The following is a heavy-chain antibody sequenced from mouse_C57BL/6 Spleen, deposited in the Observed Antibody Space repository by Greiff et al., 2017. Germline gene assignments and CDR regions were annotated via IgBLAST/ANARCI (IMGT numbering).Heavy chain of an antibody. J-gene: IGHJ1*03. CDR3: ARDAGDYYGSSDWDFDV. CDR2: SRNKANDYTT. Sequence: EVKLLESGGGLVQSGRSLRLSCATSGFTFSDFYMEWVRQAPGKGLEWIAASRNKANDYTTAYSASVKGRFIVSSDTSPSILYLQMDALSAEDTAIYYCARDAGDYYGSSDWDFDVWGTGTTVTVSS. CDR1: GFTFSDFY. D-gene: IGHD1-1*01. V-gene: IGHV7-1*01.